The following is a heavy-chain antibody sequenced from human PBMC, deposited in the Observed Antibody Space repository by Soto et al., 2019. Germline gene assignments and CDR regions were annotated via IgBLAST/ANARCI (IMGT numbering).Heavy chain of an antibody. V-gene: IGHV4-38-2*01. D-gene: IGHD7-27*01. J-gene: IGHJ4*02. CDR3: ASKLGAYFDS. Sequence: KTSETLSLTCAVSGYSISSGYYWGWIRQPPGMGLECIGSIYDSETTDYNPSLKSQVTISVDTSKNQFSLRLSSVTAADTAVYYCASKLGAYFDSWGQGTLVTVS. CDR1: GYSISSGYY. CDR2: IYDSETT.